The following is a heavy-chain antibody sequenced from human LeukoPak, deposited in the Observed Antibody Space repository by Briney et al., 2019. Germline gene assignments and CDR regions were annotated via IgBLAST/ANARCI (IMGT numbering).Heavy chain of an antibody. Sequence: PGRSLRLSCAASGFTFDDYAMHWVRQAPGKGLEWVSGISWNSGSIGYADSVKGRFTISRDNAKNSLYLQMNSLRAEDPALYYCAKGTGYSSGWYGDWGQGTLVTVSS. V-gene: IGHV3-9*01. D-gene: IGHD6-19*01. CDR2: ISWNSGSI. J-gene: IGHJ4*02. CDR3: AKGTGYSSGWYGD. CDR1: GFTFDDYA.